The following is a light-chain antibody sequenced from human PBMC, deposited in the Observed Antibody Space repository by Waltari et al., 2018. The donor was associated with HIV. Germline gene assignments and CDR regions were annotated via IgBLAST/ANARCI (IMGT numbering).Light chain of an antibody. CDR2: SAS. CDR1: QGISTL. CDR3: QQANSFPVT. Sequence: EIQMTQSPPSVSAFVGDRVTITCRTSQGISTLLAWYQKKLGKARNLLIYSASTMQSGVPSRFSGSGSGTDFTLTISRLQPEDLATYYCQQANSFPVTFGPGTKVEIK. V-gene: IGKV1-12*01. J-gene: IGKJ3*01.